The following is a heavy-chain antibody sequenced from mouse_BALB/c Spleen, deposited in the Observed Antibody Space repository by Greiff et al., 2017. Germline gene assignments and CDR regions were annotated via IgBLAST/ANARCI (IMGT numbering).Heavy chain of an antibody. J-gene: IGHJ1*01. CDR1: GFTFSSYT. D-gene: IGHD6-1*01. V-gene: IGHV5-6-4*01. CDR2: ISSGGSYT. Sequence: DVKLVESGGGLVKPGGSLKLSCAASGFTFSSYTMSWVRQTPEKRLEWVATISSGGSYTYYPDSVKGRFTISRDNAKNTLYLQMSSLKSEDTAMYYCTRGGMPHWYFDVWGAGTTVTVSS. CDR3: TRGGMPHWYFDV.